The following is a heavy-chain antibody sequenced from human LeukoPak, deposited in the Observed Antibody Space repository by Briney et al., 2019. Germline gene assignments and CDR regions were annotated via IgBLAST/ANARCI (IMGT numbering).Heavy chain of an antibody. D-gene: IGHD1-26*01. CDR2: IIPIFGTA. CDR3: AREVGATNWFDP. J-gene: IGHJ5*02. CDR1: GYTFTSYA. Sequence: SVKVSCKASGYTFTSYAISWVRQAPGQGLEWMGGIIPIFGTANYAQKFQGRVTITADESTSTAYMELSSLRSEDTAVYYCAREVGATNWFDPWGQGTLVTVSS. V-gene: IGHV1-69*13.